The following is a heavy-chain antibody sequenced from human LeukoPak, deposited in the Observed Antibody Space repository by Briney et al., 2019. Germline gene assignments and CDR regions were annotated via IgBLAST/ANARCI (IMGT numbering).Heavy chain of an antibody. D-gene: IGHD1-26*01. CDR2: IWFDGSNK. V-gene: IGHV3-33*01. Sequence: PGGSLRLSCAASGFIFSTYGMHWVRQSPGKGLEWLAVIWFDGSNKYYGDSVKGRFTISGDNSKNTLYLQMNSLRVDDTAMYYCARAVGPFDYWGQGTLVTVSS. CDR3: ARAVGPFDY. CDR1: GFIFSTYG. J-gene: IGHJ4*02.